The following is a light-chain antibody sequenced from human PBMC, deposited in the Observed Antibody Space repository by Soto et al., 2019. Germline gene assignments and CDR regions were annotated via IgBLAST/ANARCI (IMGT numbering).Light chain of an antibody. CDR2: VVS. J-gene: IGLJ1*01. CDR1: SSDVGGYNY. V-gene: IGLV2-14*01. CDR3: CSYTGSDTPYV. Sequence: QSALTQPASVSGSPGQSITISCTGTSSDVGGYNYVSWYQQHPDKAPKLMIYVVSNRPSGVSNRFSGSKSGNTASLTISGLQAEDEADYYCCSYTGSDTPYVFGTGTKLTVL.